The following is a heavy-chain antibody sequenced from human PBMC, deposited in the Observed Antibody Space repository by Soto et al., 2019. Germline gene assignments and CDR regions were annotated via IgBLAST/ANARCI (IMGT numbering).Heavy chain of an antibody. J-gene: IGHJ4*02. CDR2: ISAYDVNT. V-gene: IGHV1-18*01. CDR3: ARDAPPEDY. CDR1: GYTFTSYG. Sequence: QVQLVQSGAEVKKPGASVKVSCKASGYTFTSYGISWVRQAPGQGLEWMGWISAYDVNTNYAQKLQGRVTTTSDTATSTAYMALRSLRSEDAAVYYCARDAPPEDYWGEGTLVTVSS.